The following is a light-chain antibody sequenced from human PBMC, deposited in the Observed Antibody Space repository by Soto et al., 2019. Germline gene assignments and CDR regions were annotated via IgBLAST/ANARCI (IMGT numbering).Light chain of an antibody. CDR2: DVN. Sequence: QTALTQPASVSGSPGQSITISCTGTSSDVGGYNFVSWYQQHPGKVPKLMIFDVNRRPSGVSDRFSGSKSGNTASLTISGLQAEDEGDYYCCSYTSSSTHVFGSGTKVTVL. CDR1: SSDVGGYNF. V-gene: IGLV2-14*03. J-gene: IGLJ1*01. CDR3: CSYTSSSTHV.